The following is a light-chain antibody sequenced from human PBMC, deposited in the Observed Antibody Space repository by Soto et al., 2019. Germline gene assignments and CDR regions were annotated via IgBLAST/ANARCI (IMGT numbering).Light chain of an antibody. CDR3: AGWDDSLNGGVV. Sequence: QSVLIQPPSASGTPGQRVTVSCSRSSSNIGSNTVNWYRQIPGTAPKLLIYRNNQRPSGVPDRISGSKSGTSASLAISGLQSEDEADYYCAGWDDSLNGGVVFGGGTKLTVL. J-gene: IGLJ2*01. CDR2: RNN. V-gene: IGLV1-44*01. CDR1: SSNIGSNT.